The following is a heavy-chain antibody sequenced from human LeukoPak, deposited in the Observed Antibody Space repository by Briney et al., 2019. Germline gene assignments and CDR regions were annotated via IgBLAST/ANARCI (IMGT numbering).Heavy chain of an antibody. J-gene: IGHJ5*02. Sequence: PGGSLRLSCAASGFTFSDYWMMWVRQAPGKGLEWVAQIKVDGSEKYYMDSVRGRFTISRDNAKNSLDLQMNTLRVEDTAVYYCVRDATRGGDLDHWGQGTLVTVSS. CDR2: IKVDGSEK. CDR1: GFTFSDYW. D-gene: IGHD2-21*01. V-gene: IGHV3-7*01. CDR3: VRDATRGGDLDH.